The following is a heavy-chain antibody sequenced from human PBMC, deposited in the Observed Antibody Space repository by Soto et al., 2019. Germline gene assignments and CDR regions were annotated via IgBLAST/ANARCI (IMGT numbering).Heavy chain of an antibody. D-gene: IGHD6-6*01. CDR3: ARSSPFSTSSPYYYYYGMDV. CDR2: ISYDGSNK. J-gene: IGHJ6*02. Sequence: QVQLVESGGGVVQPGRSLRLSCAVSGLILSSYAMHWVRQAPGKGLEWVAFISYDGSNKYYADSVKGRFTISRDNSKNTLYLQINSLRADDTAVYYCARSSPFSTSSPYYYYYGMDVWGQGTTVTVSS. CDR1: GLILSSYA. V-gene: IGHV3-30-3*01.